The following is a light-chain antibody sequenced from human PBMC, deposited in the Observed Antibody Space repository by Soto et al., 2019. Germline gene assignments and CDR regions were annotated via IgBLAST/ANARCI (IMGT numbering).Light chain of an antibody. CDR3: QQRSNWPPVIT. V-gene: IGKV3-11*01. J-gene: IGKJ5*01. CDR2: DAS. CDR1: QSFSSY. Sequence: EIVLTQSPATLSLSPGERATLSCRASQSFSSYLAWYQQKPGQAPRLLIYDASKRATGIPARFSGRGSGTDFTLTISSLEPEDFAVYSYQQRSNWPPVITFGQGTRLEIK.